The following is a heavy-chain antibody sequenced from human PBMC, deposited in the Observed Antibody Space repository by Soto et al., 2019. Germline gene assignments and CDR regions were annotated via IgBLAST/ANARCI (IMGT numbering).Heavy chain of an antibody. J-gene: IGHJ6*02. V-gene: IGHV3-48*02. CDR1: GFTFSSYS. CDR2: ISSSSSTI. D-gene: IGHD4-17*01. CDR3: ASEYDYGDLNYYYYGMDV. Sequence: EVQLVESGGGLVQPGGSLRLSCAASGFTFSSYSMNWVCQAPGKRLEWVSYISSSSSTIYYADSVKGRFTISRDNAKNSLYLQMNSLTDEDSAVYYCASEYDYGDLNYYYYGMDVWGQGTTVTVSS.